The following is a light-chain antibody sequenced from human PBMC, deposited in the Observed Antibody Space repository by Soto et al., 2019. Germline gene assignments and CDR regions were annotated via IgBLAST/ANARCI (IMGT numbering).Light chain of an antibody. CDR2: GAS. Sequence: IVMTQSPATLSVTPGGRATLSCRASQSISDTLAWYQQKPGQAPRLLIYGASTRATGIPDRFSGTGSETDFTLTISRLEPEDFAVYYCQQYDNSPVTFGQGTRLENK. J-gene: IGKJ5*01. CDR3: QQYDNSPVT. CDR1: QSISDT. V-gene: IGKV3D-15*02.